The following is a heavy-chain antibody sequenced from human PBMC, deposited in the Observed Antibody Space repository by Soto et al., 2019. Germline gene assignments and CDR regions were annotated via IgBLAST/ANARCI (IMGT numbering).Heavy chain of an antibody. CDR1: GFTFTSSA. CDR2: IVVGSGNT. CDR3: AAPDIVVVPAAMQRYYYGMDV. J-gene: IGHJ6*02. D-gene: IGHD2-2*01. V-gene: IGHV1-58*01. Sequence: ASVKVSCKASGFTFTSSAVQWVRQARGQRLEWIGWIVVGSGNTNYAQKFQERVTITRDMSTSTAYMELSSLRSEDTAVYYCAAPDIVVVPAAMQRYYYGMDVWGQGTTVTVSS.